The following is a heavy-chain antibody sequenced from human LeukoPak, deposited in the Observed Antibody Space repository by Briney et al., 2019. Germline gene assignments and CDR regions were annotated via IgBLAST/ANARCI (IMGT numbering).Heavy chain of an antibody. CDR3: ARDSGSGRPYYYYYMDV. D-gene: IGHD3-10*01. Sequence: PETLSLTCTVSGGSISSYYWSWIRQPPGKGLEWIGYIYYSGSTNYNPSLKSRVTISVDTSKNQFSLKLSSVTAADTAVYYCARDSGSGRPYYYYYMDVWGKGTTVTVSS. CDR1: GGSISSYY. V-gene: IGHV4-59*01. J-gene: IGHJ6*03. CDR2: IYYSGST.